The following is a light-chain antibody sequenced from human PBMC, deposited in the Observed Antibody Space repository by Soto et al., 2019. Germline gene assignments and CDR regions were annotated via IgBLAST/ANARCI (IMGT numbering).Light chain of an antibody. CDR1: QGISNY. J-gene: IGKJ1*01. CDR3: QKYNSAPRT. Sequence: DIQMTQSPSSLSASVGDTVTITCRASQGISNYLAWWQQKPGKVPILISAASTLQSGVPSRFSGSGSGTDFTLTISSLQPEDVVSYYCQKYNSAPRTFGQGTKVEIK. CDR2: AAS. V-gene: IGKV1-27*01.